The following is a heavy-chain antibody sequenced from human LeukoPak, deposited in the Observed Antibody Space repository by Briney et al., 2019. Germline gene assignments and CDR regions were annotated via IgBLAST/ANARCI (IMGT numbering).Heavy chain of an antibody. D-gene: IGHD4-17*01. V-gene: IGHV4-59*08. CDR2: IYYSGST. J-gene: IGHJ5*02. CDR3: ARAALDYGDYRNWFDP. CDR1: GGSISSYY. Sequence: KPSATLSLTCPVSGGSISSYYWSWIRQPPGKGLEWIGYIYYSGSTNYNPSLESRVTISVDTSKNQFSLKLSSVTAADTAVYYCARAALDYGDYRNWFDPWGQGTLVTVSS.